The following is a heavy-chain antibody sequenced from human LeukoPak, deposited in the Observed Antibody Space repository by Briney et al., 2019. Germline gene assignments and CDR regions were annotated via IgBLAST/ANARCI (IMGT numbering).Heavy chain of an antibody. CDR3: ATVGPGGQPDY. CDR1: GFTFSSYE. CDR2: ISSSGSTI. J-gene: IGHJ4*02. Sequence: GGSLRLSCAASGFTFSSYEMNWVRQAPGKGLEWVSYISSSGSTIYYADSVKGRFTISRDNAKNSLYLQMNSLRAEDTAVYYCATVGPGGQPDYWGQGTLVTVSS. D-gene: IGHD1-1*01. V-gene: IGHV3-48*03.